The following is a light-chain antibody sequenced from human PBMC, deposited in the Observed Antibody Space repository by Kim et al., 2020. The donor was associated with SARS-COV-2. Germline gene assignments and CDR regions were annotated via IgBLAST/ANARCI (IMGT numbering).Light chain of an antibody. CDR1: SLRSYS. CDR2: GEN. V-gene: IGLV3-19*01. J-gene: IGLJ3*02. Sequence: ALGQTVSITCKGDSLRSYSANWCQQKPGQAPVLVIHGENSRPSGIPDRCSGSSSGNKTSLTITGAQAEDEADYYCNTRDSSGNLLVFGGGTQLTVL. CDR3: NTRDSSGNLLV.